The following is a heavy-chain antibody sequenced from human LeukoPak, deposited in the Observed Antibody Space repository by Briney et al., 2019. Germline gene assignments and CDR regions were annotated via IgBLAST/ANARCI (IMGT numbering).Heavy chain of an antibody. CDR1: GGTFSHFA. Sequence: PGGSLRLSCAASGGTFSHFAMHWVRQGQGKGLEWEAGVSYDGVDKYYPNKVEGRFAISRDNSNNTLFLQMKSLRLEDTGVYFCAKEVDTVMDWANDAFDIWGQGTMVTVSS. D-gene: IGHD5-18*01. J-gene: IGHJ3*02. CDR3: AKEVDTVMDWANDAFDI. CDR2: VSYDGVDK. V-gene: IGHV3-30*01.